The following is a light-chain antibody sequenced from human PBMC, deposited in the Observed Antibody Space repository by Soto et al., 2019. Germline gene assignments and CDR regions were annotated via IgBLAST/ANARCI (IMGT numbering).Light chain of an antibody. CDR1: QSISTW. V-gene: IGKV1-5*03. CDR2: KAS. J-gene: IGKJ2*01. Sequence: DIQMTQSPSTLSTSVGERVTITCRASQSISTWLAWYQQKPGKAPRLLIYKASSLEEGVPSRFSGSGSGTEFSLTISSLQADDFATYFCQQYSSLPPYTFGQGTKLEI. CDR3: QQYSSLPPYT.